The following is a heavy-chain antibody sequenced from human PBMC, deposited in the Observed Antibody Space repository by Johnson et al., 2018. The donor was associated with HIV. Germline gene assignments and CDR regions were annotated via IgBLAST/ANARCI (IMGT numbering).Heavy chain of an antibody. V-gene: IGHV3-30*04. D-gene: IGHD1-26*01. CDR2: LSYDGSIK. CDR1: GFTFSTYA. Sequence: QVQLMESGGGVVQPGKSLRLSCAASGFTFSTYAVHWVRQAPGKGLEWVAVLSYDGSIKYYADSVRGRFTISRDNSKNTLYLQMNSLRAEDTAVYYCARSYSGSTWDAFDIWGQGTLVTVSS. J-gene: IGHJ3*02. CDR3: ARSYSGSTWDAFDI.